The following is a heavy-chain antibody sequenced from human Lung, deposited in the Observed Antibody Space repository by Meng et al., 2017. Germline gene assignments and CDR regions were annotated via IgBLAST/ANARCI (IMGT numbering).Heavy chain of an antibody. D-gene: IGHD4-17*01. CDR2: MYTNNGNT. Sequence: QVQLVQSGAEVEKPGASVKVSCRTYGYPFTQDAVHWVRQAPGQRLEWMGWMYTNNGNTKSSQKFQGRVTMTRDTSASTAYMELSSLRSEDTAVYYCARGDYGGWPDPWGQGTLVTVSS. V-gene: IGHV1-3*04. CDR1: GYPFTQDA. J-gene: IGHJ5*02. CDR3: ARGDYGGWPDP.